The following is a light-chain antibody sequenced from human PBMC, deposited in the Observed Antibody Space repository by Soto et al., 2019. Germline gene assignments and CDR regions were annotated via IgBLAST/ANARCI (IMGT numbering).Light chain of an antibody. J-gene: IGKJ1*01. CDR2: AAS. CDR1: QGISNY. V-gene: IGKV1-27*01. CDR3: QKYNSALTWT. Sequence: DIQMTQSPSSLSESVGDRVTITCRASQGISNYLAWYQQKPGKVPKLLIYAASTLQSGVQSRFSSSGSGTDFTLTISTLQPEDVATYYCQKYNSALTWTFGQRTKLEI.